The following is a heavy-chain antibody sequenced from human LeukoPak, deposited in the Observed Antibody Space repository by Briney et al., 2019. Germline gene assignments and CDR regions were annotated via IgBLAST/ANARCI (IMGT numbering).Heavy chain of an antibody. Sequence: SVKVSCKASGGTFSSYAISWVRQAPGQGLEWMGRIIPIFGTANYAQKFQGRVTITTDEYTSTAYMELSSLRSEDTAVYYCARVGYYYDSSADEGYFDYWGQGTLVTVSS. CDR2: IIPIFGTA. CDR3: ARVGYYYDSSADEGYFDY. V-gene: IGHV1-69*05. J-gene: IGHJ4*02. CDR1: GGTFSSYA. D-gene: IGHD3-22*01.